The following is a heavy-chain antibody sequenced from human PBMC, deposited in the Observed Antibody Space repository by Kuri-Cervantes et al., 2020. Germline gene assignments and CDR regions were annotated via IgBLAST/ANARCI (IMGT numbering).Heavy chain of an antibody. CDR3: ARPMDRRSSSWYVGLDY. Sequence: ASVKVSCKASGYTLTSYDINWVRQATGQGLEWMGWMNPNSGNTGYAQKFQGRVTMTRNTSISTAYMELSSLRSEDTAVYYCARPMDRRSSSWYVGLDYWGQGTLVTVSS. J-gene: IGHJ4*02. CDR2: MNPNSGNT. D-gene: IGHD6-13*01. CDR1: GYTLTSYD. V-gene: IGHV1-8*01.